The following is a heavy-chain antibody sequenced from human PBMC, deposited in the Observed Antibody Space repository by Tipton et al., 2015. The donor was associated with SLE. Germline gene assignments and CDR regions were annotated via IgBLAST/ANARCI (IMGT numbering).Heavy chain of an antibody. D-gene: IGHD6-19*01. CDR1: GGSISSSSYY. J-gene: IGHJ4*02. Sequence: TLSLTCTVSGGSISSSSYYWGWIRQPPGKGLEWIGSIYYSGSTNYNPSLKSRVTISVDTSKNQFSLKLSSVTAADTAVYYCARERPAVVDYWGQGTLVTVSS. CDR2: IYYSGST. CDR3: ARERPAVVDY. V-gene: IGHV4-39*07.